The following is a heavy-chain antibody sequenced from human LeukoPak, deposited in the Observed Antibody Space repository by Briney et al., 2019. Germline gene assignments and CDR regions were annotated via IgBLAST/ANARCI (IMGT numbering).Heavy chain of an antibody. CDR3: VRITGGINCFDY. CDR1: APSPGVVCYV. V-gene: IGHV4-31*06. J-gene: IGHJ4*02. Sequence: SETLSLTCPLAAPSPGVVCYVCHWIRQHPGKGLEWIGHIYYSGTTYYNPSLKSPVTTSVATSRNQFDLKLSSVIAAGAAGFRGVRITGGINCFDYWGQGTLVTVSS. CDR2: IYYSGTT. D-gene: IGHD3-10*01.